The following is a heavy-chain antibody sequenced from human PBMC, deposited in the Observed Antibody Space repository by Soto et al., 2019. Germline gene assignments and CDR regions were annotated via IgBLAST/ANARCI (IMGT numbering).Heavy chain of an antibody. CDR1: GYRFTSYW. V-gene: IGHV5-51*01. D-gene: IGHD3-10*01. CDR2: IYPGDSDP. J-gene: IGHJ6*02. Sequence: PGESLKISCKGSGYRFTSYWLGWVRQMPGNGLEWMGVIYPGDSDPRYSPSFQGQVTISADKSISTAYLQWSSLKASYTAMYYCASHSVWFRELSTWDYDYYGIDVWGQGTTVTVTS. CDR3: ASHSVWFRELSTWDYDYYGIDV.